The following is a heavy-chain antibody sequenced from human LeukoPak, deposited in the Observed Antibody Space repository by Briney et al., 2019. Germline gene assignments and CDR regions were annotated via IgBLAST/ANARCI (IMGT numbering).Heavy chain of an antibody. D-gene: IGHD5-18*01. CDR3: AKYKDTAMALFDY. CDR2: VGGTDGNT. J-gene: IGHJ4*02. Sequence: GGSLRLSCVASGLTFSYYAMNWVRQAPGKGLEWIAAVGGTDGNTYYAGSVKGRFTISRDNSKNTLYLKMNSLRADDTALYFCAKYKDTAMALFDYWGQGTLVTVSS. CDR1: GLTFSYYA. V-gene: IGHV3-23*01.